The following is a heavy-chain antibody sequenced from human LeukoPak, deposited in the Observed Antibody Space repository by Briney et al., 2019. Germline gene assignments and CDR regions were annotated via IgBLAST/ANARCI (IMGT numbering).Heavy chain of an antibody. Sequence: SETLSLTCTVSSGSISTSNYYWGWVRQPPGKALEWIGNIFYSGSTYYSPSLKSRVTISVDTSKNQFSLKLSSVTAADTAVYYCARDLGDGYNYSWFDPWGQGTLVTVSS. CDR3: ARDLGDGYNYSWFDP. CDR2: IFYSGST. J-gene: IGHJ5*02. D-gene: IGHD5-24*01. V-gene: IGHV4-39*07. CDR1: SGSISTSNYY.